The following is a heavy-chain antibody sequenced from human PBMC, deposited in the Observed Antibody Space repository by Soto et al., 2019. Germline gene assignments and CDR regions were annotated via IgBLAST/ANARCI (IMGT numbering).Heavy chain of an antibody. CDR2: IYYSGST. J-gene: IGHJ3*02. Sequence: SETLSLTCTVSGGSVSSGSYYWSWIRQPPGKGLEWIGYIYYSGSTNYNPSLKSRVTISVDTSKNQFSLKLSSVTAADTAVYYCARDPKVGSRAFDIWGQGAMVTVSS. D-gene: IGHD1-26*01. CDR1: GGSVSSGSYY. CDR3: ARDPKVGSRAFDI. V-gene: IGHV4-61*01.